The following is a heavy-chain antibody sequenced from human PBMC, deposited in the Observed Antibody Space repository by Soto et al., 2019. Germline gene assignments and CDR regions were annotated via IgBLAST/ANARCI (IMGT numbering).Heavy chain of an antibody. J-gene: IGHJ4*02. CDR2: ISYDGSDK. V-gene: IGHV3-30-3*01. Sequence: VGSLRLSCAASGFTFSRYAMHWVRQALGKGLEWVAVISYDGSDKYYADSVKGRFTISRDNFKNTLYLQLNSLRAEDTAVYYYVRAESSSSHNFYYWGQETLITVTS. D-gene: IGHD6-13*01. CDR1: GFTFSRYA. CDR3: VRAESSSSHNFYY.